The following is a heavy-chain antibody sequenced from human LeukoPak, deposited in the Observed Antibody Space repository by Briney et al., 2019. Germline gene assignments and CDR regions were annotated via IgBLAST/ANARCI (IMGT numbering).Heavy chain of an antibody. CDR1: GGAFSGYY. Sequence: SETLSLTCAVYGGAFSGYYWSWIRQPPGKGLEWSGEINHSGSTNYNPSLKSRVTISVDTSKNQFSLKLSSVTAADTAVYYCARAGIGWELTWGQGTLVTVSS. V-gene: IGHV4-34*01. CDR2: INHSGST. J-gene: IGHJ4*02. CDR3: ARAGIGWELT. D-gene: IGHD1-26*01.